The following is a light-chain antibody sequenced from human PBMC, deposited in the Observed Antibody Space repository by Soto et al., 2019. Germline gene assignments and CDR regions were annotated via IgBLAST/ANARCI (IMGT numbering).Light chain of an antibody. J-gene: IGKJ4*01. CDR1: QSVSSN. Sequence: EIVMTQSPATLSVSPGERATLSCRASQSVSSNLAWYQQKPGQAPRLLIHGASTRATGIPARFSGSGSGTEFTLTISILQSEDFAVYYCQQYNNWPLTFGGGTKVEIK. CDR2: GAS. V-gene: IGKV3-15*01. CDR3: QQYNNWPLT.